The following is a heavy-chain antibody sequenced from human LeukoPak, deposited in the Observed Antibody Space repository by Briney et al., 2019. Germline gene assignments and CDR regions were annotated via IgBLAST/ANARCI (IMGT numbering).Heavy chain of an antibody. CDR1: GGSISSSSYY. D-gene: IGHD4/OR15-4a*01. J-gene: IGHJ5*01. CDR3: ADGANWFDS. Sequence: SETLSLTCTVSGGSISSSSYYWGWVRQPPGKGLEWSGSIYYSGSTYYHPALKSQFTITVETAKNAFSLKLSSVTAADTAVYYCADGANWFDSWGQGTLVTVSS. CDR2: IYYSGST. V-gene: IGHV4-39*07.